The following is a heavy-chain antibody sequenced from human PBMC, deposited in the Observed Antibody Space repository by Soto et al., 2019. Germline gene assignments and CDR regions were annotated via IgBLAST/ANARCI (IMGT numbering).Heavy chain of an antibody. D-gene: IGHD3-3*01. J-gene: IGHJ6*02. V-gene: IGHV3-23*01. CDR3: ARCPFGVTMDV. CDR2: VNGGGDIT. CDR1: EFTFSSYS. Sequence: EVQLLESGGGLVQPGGSLRLSCAASEFTFSSYSMIWVRQAPGKGLEWVSGVNGGGDITYYAESVKCRFTISRDNSKNTLSLQVNRLSAEDTAVFYCARCPFGVTMDVWGQGTTVTVSS.